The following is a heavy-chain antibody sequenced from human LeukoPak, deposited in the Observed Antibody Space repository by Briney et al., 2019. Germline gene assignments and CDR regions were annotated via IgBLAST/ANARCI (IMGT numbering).Heavy chain of an antibody. CDR1: GASMSSNY. D-gene: IGHD2-2*01. CDR2: IYHSGNT. Sequence: SETLSLTCNVSGASMSSNYWSWIRQPPGKGLEWIGYIYHSGNTNYSPSLESRVTISVDTSKNQFSLKLSSVTAADTAVYYCARVTVPATGYYYGMDVWGQGTTVTVSS. J-gene: IGHJ6*02. CDR3: ARVTVPATGYYYGMDV. V-gene: IGHV4-59*01.